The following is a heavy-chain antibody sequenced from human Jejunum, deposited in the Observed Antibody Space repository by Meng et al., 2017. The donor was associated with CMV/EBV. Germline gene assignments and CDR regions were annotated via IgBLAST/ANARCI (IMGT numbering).Heavy chain of an antibody. Sequence: RQAPGNGLEWVSVISGSGSGDSTFYADSVKGRFTISRDNSKNTLYLQMSSLRVEDTAIYYCAKGALYCSSTACYTKTAGYYYGLDVWGQGTTVTVSS. D-gene: IGHD2-2*02. CDR2: ISGSGSGDST. V-gene: IGHV3-23*01. J-gene: IGHJ6*02. CDR3: AKGALYCSSTACYTKTAGYYYGLDV.